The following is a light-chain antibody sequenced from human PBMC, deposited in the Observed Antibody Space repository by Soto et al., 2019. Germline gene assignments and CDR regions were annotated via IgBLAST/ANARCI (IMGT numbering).Light chain of an antibody. V-gene: IGKV3-20*01. CDR3: QQCDSSVT. CDR1: QSVSSTF. CDR2: GSS. Sequence: ESVLTQSPGSLSLSPGERATLSCRASQSVSSTFFAWYQQRPGQAPRLLMYGSSSRATGIPERFSGSGSGTDFSLTISRLEPEDFAVYYCQQCDSSVTFGQGTKVEIK. J-gene: IGKJ1*01.